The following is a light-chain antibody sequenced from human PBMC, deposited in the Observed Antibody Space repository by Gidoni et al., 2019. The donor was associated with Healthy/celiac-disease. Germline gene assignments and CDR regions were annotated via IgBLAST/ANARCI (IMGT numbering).Light chain of an antibody. CDR2: WAS. V-gene: IGKV4-1*01. J-gene: IGKJ2*01. Sequence: IVMTQSPDSLAVSLGERATINCKSSQSVLYSSNNKNYLAWYQQKPGQPPKLLIYWASTRESGVPDQFSGSGSGTDFTLTISSLQAEDVAVYYCQQYYSTPPTFGQGTKLEIK. CDR3: QQYYSTPPT. CDR1: QSVLYSSNNKNY.